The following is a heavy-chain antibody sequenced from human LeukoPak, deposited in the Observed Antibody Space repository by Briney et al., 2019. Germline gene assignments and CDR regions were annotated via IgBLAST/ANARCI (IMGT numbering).Heavy chain of an antibody. D-gene: IGHD1-26*01. CDR1: GDSIRSGYH. J-gene: IGHJ2*01. Sequence: SETLSLTCAVSGDSIRSGYHWGWIRQPPGKGLEWIGSIYYSGTTHYNPSLKSRVTISVDTSKNQFSLTLSSVTAADTAVYYCARLGYSGSYYKGWYFDLGGRGTLVTVSS. V-gene: IGHV4-38-2*01. CDR2: IYYSGTT. CDR3: ARLGYSGSYYKGWYFDL.